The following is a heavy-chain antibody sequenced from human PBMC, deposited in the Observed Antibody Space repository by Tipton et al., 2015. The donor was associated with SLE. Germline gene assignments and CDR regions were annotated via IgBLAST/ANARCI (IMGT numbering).Heavy chain of an antibody. CDR1: GFTFSNYW. V-gene: IGHV3-7*03. CDR2: IHPDGSLK. D-gene: IGHD3-10*01. CDR3: GKVFGHGVDV. Sequence: SLRLSCAASGFTFSNYWMCWVRQAPGKGLEWVANIHPDGSLKYYVDSVKGRFTISRDNAKKYVYLQMSSLRVEDTAFYHCGKVFGHGVDVWGQGASVVVSS. J-gene: IGHJ6*02.